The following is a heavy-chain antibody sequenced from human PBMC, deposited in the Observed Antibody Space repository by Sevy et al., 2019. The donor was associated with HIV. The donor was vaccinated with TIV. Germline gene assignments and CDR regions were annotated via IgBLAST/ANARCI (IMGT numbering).Heavy chain of an antibody. D-gene: IGHD2-8*01. Sequence: GGSLRLSCVASGFNFNIYSMSWVRQAPGKGLEWVSTLSFGCGRINHADSVQGRFTMSRDDSKKTVYLEMNSLRAEDTAGYYCAREVCTRPHEHWGQGTLVTVSS. CDR2: LSFGCGRI. CDR3: AREVCTRPHEH. V-gene: IGHV3-23*01. J-gene: IGHJ4*02. CDR1: GFNFNIYS.